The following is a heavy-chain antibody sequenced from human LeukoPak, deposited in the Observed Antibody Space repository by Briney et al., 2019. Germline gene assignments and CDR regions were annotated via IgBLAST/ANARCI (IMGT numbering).Heavy chain of an antibody. D-gene: IGHD4-23*01. Sequence: GASVKVSCKASGYTFTSYGISWVRQAPEQGLEWMGWISAYNGNTNYAQKLQGRVTMTTDTSTSTAYMELRSLRSDDTAVYYCARDGASEDGGYYYYYMDVWGKGTTVTVSS. CDR2: ISAYNGNT. CDR3: ARDGASEDGGYYYYYMDV. J-gene: IGHJ6*03. V-gene: IGHV1-18*01. CDR1: GYTFTSYG.